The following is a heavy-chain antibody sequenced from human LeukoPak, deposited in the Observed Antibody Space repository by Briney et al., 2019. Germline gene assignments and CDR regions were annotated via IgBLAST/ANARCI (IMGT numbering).Heavy chain of an antibody. CDR3: AKDRGMRQIWNWFAP. V-gene: IGHV3-33*05. J-gene: IGHJ5*02. Sequence: PGRSLRLSCVVSGFSFSNFGMHWVRQAPGKGLEWVAVISFDGNSKEYGDSVRGRFTISRDNCRNTLYLQMNSVRAEDTAVYYCAKDRGMRQIWNWFAPFGQGTLVTVSS. CDR1: GFSFSNFG. CDR2: ISFDGNSK. D-gene: IGHD1-14*01.